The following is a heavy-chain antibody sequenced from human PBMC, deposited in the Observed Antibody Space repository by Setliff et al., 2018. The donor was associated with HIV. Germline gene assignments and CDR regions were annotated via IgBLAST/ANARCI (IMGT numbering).Heavy chain of an antibody. J-gene: IGHJ6*03. V-gene: IGHV4-39*01. D-gene: IGHD3-22*01. CDR3: ARKSYYYDSGGYHNYMDV. CDR1: GGSISTSRHY. Sequence: SETLSLTCTVSGGSISTSRHYWGWIRQPPGKGLEWIGDIHYTGSTHYNMSLTSRVTMSVDTSKNQFSLGLNSVTAADTAVYYCARKSYYYDSGGYHNYMDV. CDR2: IHYTGST.